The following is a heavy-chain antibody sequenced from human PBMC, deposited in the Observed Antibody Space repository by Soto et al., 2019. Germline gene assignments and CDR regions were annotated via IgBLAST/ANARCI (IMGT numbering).Heavy chain of an antibody. J-gene: IGHJ1*01. CDR2: INPSGGST. D-gene: IGHD6-6*01. CDR1: GYTFTSYY. CDR3: AGDSSSSRFFH. Sequence: ASVKVSCKASGYTFTSYYMHWVRQAPGQGLEWMGIINPSGGSTSYAQKFQGRVTMTRDTSKKQFSLKLNSVTAADTAVYYCAGDSSSSRFFHWGQGTLVTVSS. V-gene: IGHV1-46*01.